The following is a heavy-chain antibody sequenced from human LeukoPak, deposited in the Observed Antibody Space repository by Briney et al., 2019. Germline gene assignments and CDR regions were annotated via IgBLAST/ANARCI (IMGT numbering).Heavy chain of an antibody. V-gene: IGHV1-2*04. CDR3: ARGGSSWSAEYFQH. D-gene: IGHD6-13*01. CDR1: GYTCTGYY. J-gene: IGHJ1*01. CDR2: INPNSGGT. Sequence: ASVKVSCKASGYTCTGYYMHWVRHAPAQGLEWMGWINPNSGGTNYAQKFQGWVTMTRDTSISTAYMELSRLRSDDTAAYYCARGGSSWSAEYFQHWGQGTLVTVSS.